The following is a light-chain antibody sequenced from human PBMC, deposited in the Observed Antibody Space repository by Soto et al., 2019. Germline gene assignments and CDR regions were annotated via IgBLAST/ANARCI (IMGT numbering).Light chain of an antibody. CDR2: GAS. J-gene: IGKJ1*01. Sequence: ENVLTQSPGTLSLSPGERATLSCRASQSVSSIYLAWYQQKPGQAPRSLIYGASSRATGIPDRFSGSGSGTDLTLPISRLEPEDFAVYYCQQYGSSSWTFGQANKVEL. V-gene: IGKV3-20*01. CDR1: QSVSSIY. CDR3: QQYGSSSWT.